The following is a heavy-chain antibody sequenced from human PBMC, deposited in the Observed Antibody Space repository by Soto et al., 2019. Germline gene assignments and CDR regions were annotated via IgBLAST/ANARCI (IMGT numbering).Heavy chain of an antibody. CDR3: AKGRSENGLDRLDP. D-gene: IGHD3-10*01. V-gene: IGHV3-23*01. J-gene: IGHJ5*02. CDR2: IRGNSYGA. Sequence: GGSLRLSRTASGFIFSDYAMIWIRQAPGKGLEWVGTIRGNSYGAYYAYSVRGRFTISRDNSKNTMSLQLNSLRADDTAIYYCAKGRSENGLDRLDPWGQGTLVTVSS. CDR1: GFIFSDYA.